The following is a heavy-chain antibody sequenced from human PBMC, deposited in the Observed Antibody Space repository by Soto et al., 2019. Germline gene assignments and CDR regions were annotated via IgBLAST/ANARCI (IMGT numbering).Heavy chain of an antibody. D-gene: IGHD3-10*01. CDR3: AKDAVAYNGEWDWFDL. Sequence: EVQLLESGGGLVQPGGSLRLSCAASGFTFKNFAVSWVRQAPGKGMEWVSAIGGSGSSANYADSVTGRFTVSRDDSQSTLYLQMSGLRVDDTALSYCAKDAVAYNGEWDWFDLWGQGTLVTVSS. CDR2: IGGSGSSA. CDR1: GFTFKNFA. V-gene: IGHV3-23*01. J-gene: IGHJ5*02.